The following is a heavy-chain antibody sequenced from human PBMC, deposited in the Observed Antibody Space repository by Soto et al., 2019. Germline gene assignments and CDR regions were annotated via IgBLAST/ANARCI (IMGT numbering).Heavy chain of an antibody. CDR1: GYSFTSYW. Sequence: PGESLKISCKGSGYSFTSYWIGWVRQMPGKGLEWIGIIYPGDSDTRYSPSFQGQVTISADKSISTAYLQWSSLKASDTAMYYCARRYYYGSGSYYNPYYYGMDVWGQGTTVTVSS. J-gene: IGHJ6*02. CDR2: IYPGDSDT. D-gene: IGHD3-10*01. V-gene: IGHV5-51*01. CDR3: ARRYYYGSGSYYNPYYYGMDV.